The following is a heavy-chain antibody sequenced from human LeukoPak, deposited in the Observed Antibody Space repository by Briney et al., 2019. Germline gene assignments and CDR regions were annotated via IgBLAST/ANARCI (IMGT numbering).Heavy chain of an antibody. CDR3: AREVAGTRGLNYYYYMDV. J-gene: IGHJ6*03. CDR2: ISAYNGNT. CDR1: GYTFTSYG. D-gene: IGHD6-19*01. V-gene: IGHV1-18*01. Sequence: ASVKVSCKASGYTFTSYGISWVRQAPGQGLDWMGWISAYNGNTNYAQKLQGRVTMTTDTPTSTAYMELRSLRSDDTAVYYCAREVAGTRGLNYYYYMDVWGKGTTVTVSS.